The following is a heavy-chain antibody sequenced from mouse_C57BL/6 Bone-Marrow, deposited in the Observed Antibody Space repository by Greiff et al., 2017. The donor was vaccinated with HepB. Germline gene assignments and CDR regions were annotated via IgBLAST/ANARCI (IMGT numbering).Heavy chain of an antibody. J-gene: IGHJ3*01. CDR3: TTHYGNYGTFAY. CDR1: GFNFNDYY. Sequence: EVKLVESGAELVRPGASVKLSCTASGFNFNDYYMHWVKQRPEQGLEWIGRIDPEDGDTEYAPKFQGKATMTADTSTNTAYLQLSSLTSEDTAVYYGTTHYGNYGTFAYWGQGTLVTVSA. CDR2: IDPEDGDT. V-gene: IGHV14-1*01. D-gene: IGHD2-1*01.